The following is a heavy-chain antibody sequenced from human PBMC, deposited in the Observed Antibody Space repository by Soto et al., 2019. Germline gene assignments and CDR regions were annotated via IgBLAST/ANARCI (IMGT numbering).Heavy chain of an antibody. V-gene: IGHV3-30-3*01. J-gene: IGHJ6*02. D-gene: IGHD3-16*01. CDR3: ARDQVGAVGTRTDYYYYYGMDV. CDR1: GFTFSSYA. CDR2: ISYDGSNK. Sequence: QVQLVESGGGVVQPGRSLRLSCAASGFTFSSYAMHWVRQAPGKGLEWVAVISYDGSNKYYADSVKGRFTISRGNSKNTLYLQMNSLRAEDTAVYYCARDQVGAVGTRTDYYYYYGMDVWGQGTTVTVSS.